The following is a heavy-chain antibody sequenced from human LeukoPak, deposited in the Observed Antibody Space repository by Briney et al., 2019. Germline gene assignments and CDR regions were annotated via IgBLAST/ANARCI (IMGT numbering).Heavy chain of an antibody. CDR2: IWYDGSNK. Sequence: GGSLRLSCAASGFTFSSYGMHWVRQAPGKGLEWVAVIWYDGSNKYYADSVKGRFTISRDNSKNTLYLQMNSLRAEDTAVYYCARARDRSGWYYYYGVDVWGQGTTVTVSS. V-gene: IGHV3-33*01. CDR3: ARARDRSGWYYYYGVDV. J-gene: IGHJ6*02. D-gene: IGHD6-19*01. CDR1: GFTFSSYG.